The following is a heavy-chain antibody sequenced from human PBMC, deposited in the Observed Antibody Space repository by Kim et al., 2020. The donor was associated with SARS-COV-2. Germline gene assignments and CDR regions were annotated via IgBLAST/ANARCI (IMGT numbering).Heavy chain of an antibody. D-gene: IGHD3-10*01. CDR2: ISYDGSNK. Sequence: GGSLRLSCAASGFTFSSYAMHWVRQAPGKGLEWVAVISYDGSNKYYADSVKGRFTISRDNSKNTLYLQMNSLRAEDTAVYYCARGALLLWFGETGYYGMDVWGQGTTVTVSS. CDR1: GFTFSSYA. J-gene: IGHJ6*02. V-gene: IGHV3-30*04. CDR3: ARGALLLWFGETGYYGMDV.